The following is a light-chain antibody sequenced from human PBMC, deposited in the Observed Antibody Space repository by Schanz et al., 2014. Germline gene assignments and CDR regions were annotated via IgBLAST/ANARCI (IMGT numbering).Light chain of an antibody. V-gene: IGKV3-20*01. J-gene: IGKJ4*01. CDR1: QSVSSSY. CDR3: QQYNSSPLT. CDR2: GAS. Sequence: EIVLTQSPVTLSLPPGERATLSCRASQSVSSSYLAWYQQKPGQAPRLLIYGASSRATGIPDRFSGSGSGTDFALTISRLEPEDFAVYYCQQYNSSPLTFGQGTKVEIK.